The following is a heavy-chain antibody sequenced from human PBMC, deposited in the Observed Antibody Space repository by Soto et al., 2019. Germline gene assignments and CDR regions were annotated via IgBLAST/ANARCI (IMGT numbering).Heavy chain of an antibody. Sequence: PGRSLRLSCAASGFTFSSYGMHWVRQAPGKGLEWVAVIGYDGSNKYYADSVKGRFTISRDNSKNTLYLQMNSLRAEGTAVYYCAIDRGYSNYVGAFDIWGPGTMVTVSS. CDR2: IGYDGSNK. CDR1: GFTFSSYG. V-gene: IGHV3-33*01. CDR3: AIDRGYSNYVGAFDI. D-gene: IGHD4-4*01. J-gene: IGHJ3*02.